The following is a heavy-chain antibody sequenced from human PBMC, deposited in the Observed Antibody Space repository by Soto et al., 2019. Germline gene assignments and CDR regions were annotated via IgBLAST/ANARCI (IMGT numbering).Heavy chain of an antibody. CDR2: IIPIFGTA. CDR1: GGTFSSYA. D-gene: IGHD3-22*01. J-gene: IGHJ5*02. V-gene: IGHV1-69*13. Sequence: VASVKVSCKASGGTFSSYAISWVRQAPGQGLEWMGGIIPIFGTANYAQKFQGRVTITADESTSTAYMELSSLRSEDTAVYYCARDQWVTMIVGGFDPWGQGTLVTVSS. CDR3: ARDQWVTMIVGGFDP.